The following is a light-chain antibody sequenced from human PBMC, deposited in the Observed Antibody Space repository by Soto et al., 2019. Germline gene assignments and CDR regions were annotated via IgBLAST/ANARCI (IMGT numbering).Light chain of an antibody. J-gene: IGKJ1*01. CDR1: QTINTN. V-gene: IGKV3-15*01. CDR3: QQYYSLPRT. Sequence: IVMTEFPTTLALSPRAKATPPFRASQTINTNLAWYQRKPGQAPRLLIYGASTRATGIPVRFSGSGSGTEFTLSLDSLQSEDVAVYFCQQYYSLPRTFGQGTKVDIK. CDR2: GAS.